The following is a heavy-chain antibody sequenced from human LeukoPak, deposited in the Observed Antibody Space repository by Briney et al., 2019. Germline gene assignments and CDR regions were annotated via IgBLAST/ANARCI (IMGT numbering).Heavy chain of an antibody. J-gene: IGHJ4*02. D-gene: IGHD2-2*03. Sequence: GRSLRLSCTASGFTFGDYAMSWVRQAPGKGLEWVSGISGSGPYTFYTDSVKGRFTISRDSSKNTLYLQMNSLRAEDTALYYCAKHGYCSGISCFFDFWGQGTLVTVSS. V-gene: IGHV3-23*01. CDR2: ISGSGPYT. CDR3: AKHGYCSGISCFFDF. CDR1: GFTFGDYA.